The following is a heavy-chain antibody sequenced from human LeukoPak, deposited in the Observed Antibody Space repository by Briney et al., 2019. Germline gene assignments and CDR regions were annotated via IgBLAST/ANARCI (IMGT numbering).Heavy chain of an antibody. Sequence: SETLSLTCTVSGGSISSYYWSWIRQPPGKGLEWIGYIYYSGSTDYNPSLKSRVTISVDTSQNQFSLKLSSVTAADTAVYYCARGRHYYDTSGYYFFDYWGQGTLVTVSS. J-gene: IGHJ4*02. D-gene: IGHD3-22*01. CDR2: IYYSGST. CDR3: ARGRHYYDTSGYYFFDY. V-gene: IGHV4-59*08. CDR1: GGSISSYY.